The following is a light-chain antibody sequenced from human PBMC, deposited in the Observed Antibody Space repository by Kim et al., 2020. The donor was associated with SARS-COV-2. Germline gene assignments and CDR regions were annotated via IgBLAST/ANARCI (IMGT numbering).Light chain of an antibody. V-gene: IGLV2-14*01. CDR2: DVS. Sequence: QSALTQPASVSGSPGQSITISCTGTSSDVGGYNYVSWYQQHPGKAPKLMIYDVSKRPSGVSNRFSGSKSGNTASLTISGLQAEDEADYYCSSYTSPRVFGTGTKVTVL. J-gene: IGLJ1*01. CDR3: SSYTSPRV. CDR1: SSDVGGYNY.